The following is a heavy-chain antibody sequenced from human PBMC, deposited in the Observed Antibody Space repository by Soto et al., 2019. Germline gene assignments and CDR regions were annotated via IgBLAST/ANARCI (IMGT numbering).Heavy chain of an antibody. CDR2: INSDGSST. CDR3: ARSIVVVPVAMGKYNWFDP. V-gene: IGHV3-74*01. Sequence: GGSLRLSCAASGFTFSSYWMHWVRQAPGKGLVWVSRINSDGSSTSYADSVKGRFTISRDNAKNTLYLQMNSLRAKDTAVYYCARSIVVVPVAMGKYNWFDPWGQGTLVTVSS. CDR1: GFTFSSYW. D-gene: IGHD2-2*01. J-gene: IGHJ5*02.